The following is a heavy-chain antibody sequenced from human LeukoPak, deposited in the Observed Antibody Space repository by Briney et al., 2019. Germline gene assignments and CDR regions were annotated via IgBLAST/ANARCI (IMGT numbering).Heavy chain of an antibody. J-gene: IGHJ5*02. CDR1: GGSLNGHY. D-gene: IGHD3-3*01. CDR3: AKNGQSGFSFDP. V-gene: IGHV4-34*01. CDR2: GSDIGGT. Sequence: SETLSLTCAVYGGSLNGHYWSWIRQSPGKGLEWIGEGSDIGGTKFNPSLKSRVSISADTSKNQFSLKLTSMAAADTAVYYCAKNGQSGFSFDPWGQGTLVTVSS.